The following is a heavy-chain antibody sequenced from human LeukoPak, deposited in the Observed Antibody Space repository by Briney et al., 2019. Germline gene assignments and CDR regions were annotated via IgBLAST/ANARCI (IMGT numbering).Heavy chain of an antibody. J-gene: IGHJ4*02. CDR3: ARAGSGSYRPHDY. V-gene: IGHV3-23*01. Sequence: GGSLRLSCAASGFNFITAAMTWVRQAPGKGLEWVSLIGSSGGSTYYADSVKGRFTISRDNAKNSLYLQMNSLRAEDTAVYYCARAGSGSYRPHDYWGQGALVTVSS. CDR1: GFNFITAA. D-gene: IGHD1-26*01. CDR2: IGSSGGST.